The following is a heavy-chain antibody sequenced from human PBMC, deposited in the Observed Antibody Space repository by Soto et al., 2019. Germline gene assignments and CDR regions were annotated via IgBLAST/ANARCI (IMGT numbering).Heavy chain of an antibody. CDR3: ARLRWETENNWFDP. J-gene: IGHJ5*02. D-gene: IGHD1-26*01. V-gene: IGHV4-59*08. CDR1: GGSICSYY. Sequence: GTLSLTRTVSGGSICSYYWSWIRTPPGKGLEWMGYIYHSGSTHYNPSLNSRLTISIDTSTNRFSLNLTSVTAAATAVYFCARLRWETENNWFDPWGQGALVTVSS. CDR2: IYHSGST.